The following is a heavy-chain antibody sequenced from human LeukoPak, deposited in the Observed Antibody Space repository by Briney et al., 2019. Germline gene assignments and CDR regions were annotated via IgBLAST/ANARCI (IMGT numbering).Heavy chain of an antibody. Sequence: PGGALRLSCSASGFTFSSDAREWGRQAPGKGEGRVALTSRDGSYKYYADSVKGRFTLSSDNSKNTLYPQMNSLRPEDTAVYYCARHGRFGELFIDAFDIWGQGTMVTVSS. D-gene: IGHD3-10*01. CDR1: GFTFSSDA. J-gene: IGHJ3*02. CDR2: TSRDGSYK. CDR3: ARHGRFGELFIDAFDI. V-gene: IGHV3-30*04.